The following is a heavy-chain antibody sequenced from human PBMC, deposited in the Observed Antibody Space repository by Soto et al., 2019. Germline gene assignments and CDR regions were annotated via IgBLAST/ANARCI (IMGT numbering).Heavy chain of an antibody. V-gene: IGHV3-30*18. CDR1: GFTVSSYG. CDR3: AKDWGGSGWYNWFDP. J-gene: IGHJ5*02. CDR2: MSHDGTAE. D-gene: IGHD6-19*01. Sequence: QVHLVESGGGLVQPGTSLRLSCEASGFTVSSYGMHWVRQAPGKGLEWVAMMSHDGTAEYYLDSVKGRFTVSRDISKNTLHLQMDSLRPEDTAMYYCAKDWGGSGWYNWFDPWGQGTLVTVSS.